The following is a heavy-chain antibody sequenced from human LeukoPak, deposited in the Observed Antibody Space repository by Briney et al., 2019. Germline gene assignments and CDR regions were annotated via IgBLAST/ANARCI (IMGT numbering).Heavy chain of an antibody. CDR3: ARYNYDSYYFDY. Sequence: SQTLSLTCAASGGSISSGGYSWSWIRQPPGRGLEWIGYIYHSGSTYYNPSLKSRVTISVDRSKNQFSLKLSSVTAADTAVYYCARYNYDSYYFDYWGQGTLVTVSS. V-gene: IGHV4-30-2*01. D-gene: IGHD5-18*01. CDR2: IYHSGST. CDR1: GGSISSGGYS. J-gene: IGHJ4*02.